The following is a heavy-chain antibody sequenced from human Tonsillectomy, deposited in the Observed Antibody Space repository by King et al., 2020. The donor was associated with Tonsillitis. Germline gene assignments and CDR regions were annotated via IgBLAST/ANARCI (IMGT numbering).Heavy chain of an antibody. CDR1: RLTLSSYC. D-gene: IGHD2-8*02. V-gene: IGHV3-74*01. CDR3: TSAFNLVDDAFDI. CDR2: ITSDRST. J-gene: IGHJ3*02. Sequence: VQLVESGGGLVRPGGSLRLSCAASRLTLSSYCMHWVRQSPGKGLVWVSLITSDRSTNYAGSVKGRFTISRDNTRNTIYLEMNSLRDEDTALYYCTSAFNLVDDAFDIWGQGTMVTVSS.